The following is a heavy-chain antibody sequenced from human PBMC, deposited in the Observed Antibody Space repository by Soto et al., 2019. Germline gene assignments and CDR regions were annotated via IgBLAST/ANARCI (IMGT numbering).Heavy chain of an antibody. D-gene: IGHD3-3*01. J-gene: IGHJ6*02. CDR2: IIPIFGTG. V-gene: IGHV1-69*13. Sequence: SVKVFCNASGGTFSSDAISWLRQAPGEGLEWMGWIIPIFGTGNSAQKFQCRVTIPADESTSRASMELSSLRSEDTAVYYCARDYRYDFWSGYPSYGMDVWGQ. CDR3: ARDYRYDFWSGYPSYGMDV. CDR1: GGTFSSDA.